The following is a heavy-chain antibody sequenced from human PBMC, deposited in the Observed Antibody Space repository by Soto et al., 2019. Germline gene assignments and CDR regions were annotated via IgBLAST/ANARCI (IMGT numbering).Heavy chain of an antibody. D-gene: IGHD6-19*01. J-gene: IGHJ3*02. V-gene: IGHV1-18*01. CDR2: ISAYNGNT. CDR1: GYTFTSYG. CDR3: ARDREAVAAPDAFDI. Sequence: ASVKVSFKASGYTFTSYGISWVRQAPGQGLEWMGWISAYNGNTNYAQKLQGRVTMTTDTSTSTAYMELRSLRSDDTAVYYCARDREAVAAPDAFDIWGQGTMVTVSS.